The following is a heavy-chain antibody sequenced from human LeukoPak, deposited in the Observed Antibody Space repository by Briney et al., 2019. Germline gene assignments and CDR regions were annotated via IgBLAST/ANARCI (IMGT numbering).Heavy chain of an antibody. D-gene: IGHD6-19*01. J-gene: IGHJ4*02. Sequence: AGGSLRLSCAASGFTFSNYAMSWVRQAPGKGLEWVSAIGGSSDFTYYAEYVKGRFTISRDNSKKTLYLQMNSLRAEDTALYYCAIVIAVAGPATFYWGQGTLATVSS. CDR3: AIVIAVAGPATFY. CDR1: GFTFSNYA. V-gene: IGHV3-23*01. CDR2: IGGSSDFT.